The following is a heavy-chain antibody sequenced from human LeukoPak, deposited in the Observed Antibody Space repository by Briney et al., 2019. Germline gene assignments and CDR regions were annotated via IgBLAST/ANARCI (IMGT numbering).Heavy chain of an antibody. Sequence: GGSLRLSCAASGFTFSTYGLHWVRQAPGKGLEWAAFIRYDGSNKYYADSVKGRFTISRDTSKNTLDLQMNSLRADGTAVYYCYLVATINSLDYWGQGTLVTVSS. D-gene: IGHD5-12*01. CDR1: GFTFSTYG. CDR3: YLVATINSLDY. V-gene: IGHV3-30*02. CDR2: IRYDGSNK. J-gene: IGHJ4*02.